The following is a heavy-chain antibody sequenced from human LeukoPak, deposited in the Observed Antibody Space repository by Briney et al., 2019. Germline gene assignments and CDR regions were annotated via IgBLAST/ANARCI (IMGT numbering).Heavy chain of an antibody. D-gene: IGHD2-2*01. Sequence: PGGSLRLSCAASGFTFSSYAMSWVRQAPGKGLEWVAFIRYDGSNKYYADSVRGRFTISRDNSKNTLYLQMNSLRAEDTAVYYCAKGCKKGSTSCPYYFDYWGQGTLVTVSS. J-gene: IGHJ4*02. CDR3: AKGCKKGSTSCPYYFDY. CDR1: GFTFSSYA. V-gene: IGHV3-30*02. CDR2: IRYDGSNK.